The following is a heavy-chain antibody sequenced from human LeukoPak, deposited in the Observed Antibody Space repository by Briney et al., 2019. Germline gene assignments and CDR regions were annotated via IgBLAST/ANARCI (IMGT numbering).Heavy chain of an antibody. Sequence: GGSLRLSCAASGFTFSSYAMSWVRQAPGKGLEWVSAISGSGGSTYYADSVKGRFTISRDNSKNTLYLQMNSLRAEDTAVYYCAKTIYGMYYYDSSGYFAFDYWGQGTLVTVSS. CDR3: AKTIYGMYYYDSSGYFAFDY. CDR2: ISGSGGST. V-gene: IGHV3-23*01. CDR1: GFTFSSYA. D-gene: IGHD3-22*01. J-gene: IGHJ4*02.